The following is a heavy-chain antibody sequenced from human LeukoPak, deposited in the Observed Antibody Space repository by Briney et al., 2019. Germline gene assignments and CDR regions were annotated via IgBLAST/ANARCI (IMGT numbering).Heavy chain of an antibody. D-gene: IGHD4-17*01. CDR2: IRGYVGTT. Sequence: GGSLGLSCAASGFTLSTHAMTWVPQTPGKGLEGGSTIRGYVGTTHYADSVKGRFTISRDNPKNTLYLQMNSPTDEDTAIYYCAKGQELDDGVFDSWGQGALVTVSS. V-gene: IGHV3-23*01. CDR1: GFTLSTHA. CDR3: AKGQELDDGVFDS. J-gene: IGHJ4*02.